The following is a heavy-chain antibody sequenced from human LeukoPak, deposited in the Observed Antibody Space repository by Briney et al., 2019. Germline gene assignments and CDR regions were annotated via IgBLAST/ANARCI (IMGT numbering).Heavy chain of an antibody. CDR3: ARNSAYDFWSGYYTGLFDY. CDR1: GGSISNSTYY. CDR2: IYYSGST. V-gene: IGHV4-39*07. Sequence: PSETLSLTCTVSGGSISNSTYYWGWIRQPPGKGLEWIGSIYYSGSTYYNPSLKSRVTISVDTSKNQFSLKLSSVTAADTAVYYCARNSAYDFWSGYYTGLFDYWGQGTLVTVSS. J-gene: IGHJ4*02. D-gene: IGHD3-3*01.